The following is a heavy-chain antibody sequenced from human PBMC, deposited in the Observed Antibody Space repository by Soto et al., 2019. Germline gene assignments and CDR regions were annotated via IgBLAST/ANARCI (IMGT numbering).Heavy chain of an antibody. CDR3: ARDSGYDFWSGSFRVHSFDY. D-gene: IGHD3-3*01. CDR1: GDSFSAHA. CDR2: IIPIFGTR. V-gene: IGHV1-69*06. Sequence: QVQLVQSGAEVKKPGSSVKVSCKASGDSFSAHAVSWVRQAPGQGLEWMGAIIPIFGTRHYAQKFQGRVTITAAKSTDTAYMELSSLRSEDTAIYYCARDSGYDFWSGSFRVHSFDYWGQGTLVNVSS. J-gene: IGHJ4*02.